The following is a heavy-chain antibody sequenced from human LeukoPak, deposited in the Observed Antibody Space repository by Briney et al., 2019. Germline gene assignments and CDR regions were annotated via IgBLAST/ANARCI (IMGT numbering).Heavy chain of an antibody. D-gene: IGHD2-15*01. Sequence: NSSETLSLTCTVSGGSIRSSYYYWGWIRQPPGKGLEWIGYIYYSGTTYYNPSLRSRVTMSVDTSKNQFSLKLGSVTAADTAVYYCARKYCSRGSCYSPMGFDPWGQGTLVSVSS. J-gene: IGHJ5*02. CDR2: IYYSGTT. V-gene: IGHV4-30-4*08. CDR3: ARKYCSRGSCYSPMGFDP. CDR1: GGSIRSSYYY.